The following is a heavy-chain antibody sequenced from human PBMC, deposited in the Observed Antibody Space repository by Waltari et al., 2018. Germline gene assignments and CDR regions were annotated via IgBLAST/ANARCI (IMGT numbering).Heavy chain of an antibody. CDR1: GFSFTTSGVG. CDR2: IYWDDDK. D-gene: IGHD3-22*01. V-gene: IGHV2-5*02. Sequence: QITLKESGSTLVKPTQTLTLTCTFSGFSFTTSGVGVGWIRQPPGKALEWLAFIYWDDDKRYSPSLRSRLTITKDTSKNQVVLTVTNMDPVDTATYYCAHSPSVNYDTSGYYYVWGQGTLITVSS. CDR3: AHSPSVNYDTSGYYYV. J-gene: IGHJ4*02.